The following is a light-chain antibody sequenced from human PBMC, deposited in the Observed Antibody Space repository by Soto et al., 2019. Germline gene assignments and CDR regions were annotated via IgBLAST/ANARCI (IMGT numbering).Light chain of an antibody. CDR2: EVS. CDR3: SSHTSSRTFV. CDR1: STDVGGYNY. Sequence: SVLTQPASVSGSPGQSITISCTGSSTDVGGYNYVSWYQQHPGKAPKLMISEVSKRPSGVSDRFSGSKSGNTASLTISGLQAEDEADYYCSSHTSSRTFVFGTGTKVTVL. J-gene: IGLJ1*01. V-gene: IGLV2-14*01.